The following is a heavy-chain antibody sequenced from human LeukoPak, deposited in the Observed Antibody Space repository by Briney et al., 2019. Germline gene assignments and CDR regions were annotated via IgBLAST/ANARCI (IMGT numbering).Heavy chain of an antibody. CDR3: AGRREASNYGMDV. V-gene: IGHV4-59*08. Sequence: SETLSLTCSVSGGPFISHYWTWIRQTPGKRPEWIGYISYRGTTTYNPSLQSRVTLSVETSKKQFSLKLNSVTAADTGIYYCAGRREASNYGMDVWGQGTTVTVSS. D-gene: IGHD3-16*01. CDR1: GGPFISHY. J-gene: IGHJ6*02. CDR2: ISYRGTT.